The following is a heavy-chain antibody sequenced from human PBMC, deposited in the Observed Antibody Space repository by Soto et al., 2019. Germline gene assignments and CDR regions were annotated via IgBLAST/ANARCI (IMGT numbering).Heavy chain of an antibody. CDR3: TTDSRGNGA. CDR1: GFIFSNAW. Sequence: EVQLVESGGGLVKPGESLRLSCAASGFIFSNAWMTWVRQAPGKGLEWVGRIQSKIDGGATDNAAPVKGRFTVSRDDSKNILYLQMNSLKTEDTAVYYCTTDSRGNGAWGQGTLVTVSS. V-gene: IGHV3-15*01. J-gene: IGHJ1*01. CDR2: IQSKIDGGAT. D-gene: IGHD3-10*01.